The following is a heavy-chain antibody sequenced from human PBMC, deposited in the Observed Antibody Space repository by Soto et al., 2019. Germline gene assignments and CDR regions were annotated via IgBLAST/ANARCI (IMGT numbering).Heavy chain of an antibody. D-gene: IGHD2-21*02. CDR1: GGSISSGDYY. Sequence: SETLSLTCTVSGGSISSGDYYWSWIRQPPGKGLEWIGYIYYSGSTYYNPSLKSRVTISVDTSKNQFSLKLSSVTAADTAVYYCARVKNTVVTLWYDYWGQGTLVTV. CDR3: ARVKNTVVTLWYDY. CDR2: IYYSGST. V-gene: IGHV4-30-4*01. J-gene: IGHJ4*02.